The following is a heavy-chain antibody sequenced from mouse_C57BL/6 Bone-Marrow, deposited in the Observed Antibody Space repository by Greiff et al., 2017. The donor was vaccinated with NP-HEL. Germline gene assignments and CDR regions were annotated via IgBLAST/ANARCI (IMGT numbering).Heavy chain of an antibody. CDR2: IWTGGGT. J-gene: IGHJ1*03. CDR1: GFSLTSYA. Sequence: VQLMESGPGLVAPSQSLSITCTVSGFSLTSYAISWVRQPPGKGLEWLGVIWTGGGTNYNSALKSRLSISKDNSKSHVFLKMNSLQTDDTARYYCARNRGYYGSYWYFDVWGTGTTVTVSS. CDR3: ARNRGYYGSYWYFDV. V-gene: IGHV2-9-1*01. D-gene: IGHD1-1*01.